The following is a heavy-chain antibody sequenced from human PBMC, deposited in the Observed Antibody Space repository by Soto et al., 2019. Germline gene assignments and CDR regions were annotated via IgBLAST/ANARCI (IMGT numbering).Heavy chain of an antibody. CDR1: GYTFTNYG. Sequence: ASVKVSCKASGYTFTNYGISWVRQAAGQGPEWMGWISAYNGNTNYAQNFQGRLTMTTDTSTSTAYMEVRSLTSDDTAVYYCARWPLVVVTAYYFDYWGPGTLVTVSS. J-gene: IGHJ4*02. CDR2: ISAYNGNT. D-gene: IGHD2-21*02. CDR3: ARWPLVVVTAYYFDY. V-gene: IGHV1-18*01.